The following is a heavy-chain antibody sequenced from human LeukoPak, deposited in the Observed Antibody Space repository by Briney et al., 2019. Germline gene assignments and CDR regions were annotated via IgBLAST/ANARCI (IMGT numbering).Heavy chain of an antibody. Sequence: GGSLRLSCAASGXTFSNAWMSWVRQAPGKGLESVGRIKSKTDGGTTDYAAPVKGRFTISRDDSKNTLYLQMNSLKTEDTAVYYCTTSAYSSSWYRGGKFDYWGQGTLVTVSS. V-gene: IGHV3-15*01. CDR2: IKSKTDGGTT. J-gene: IGHJ4*02. CDR3: TTSAYSSSWYRGGKFDY. D-gene: IGHD6-13*01. CDR1: GXTFSNAW.